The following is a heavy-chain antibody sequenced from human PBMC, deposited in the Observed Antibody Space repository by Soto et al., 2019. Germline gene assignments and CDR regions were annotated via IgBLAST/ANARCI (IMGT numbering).Heavy chain of an antibody. V-gene: IGHV1-69*12. CDR1: GGTFSSNA. CDR3: ARHPGGRGYYYGMDV. CDR2: IIPIFGTA. J-gene: IGHJ6*02. Sequence: QVQLVQSGAEVKKPGSSVKVSCKASGGTFSSNAISWVRQAPGQGLEWMGGIIPIFGTANYAQKFQGRVTMTADESTSTAYMELSRLRSEDTAVYYCARHPGGRGYYYGMDVWGQGTTVTVSS. D-gene: IGHD2-15*01.